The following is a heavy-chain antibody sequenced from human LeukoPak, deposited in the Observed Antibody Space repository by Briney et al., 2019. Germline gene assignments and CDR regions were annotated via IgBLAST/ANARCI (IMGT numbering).Heavy chain of an antibody. CDR2: ISSSSSYT. CDR1: GFTFSDYY. Sequence: PGGSLRLSCAASGFTFSDYYMSWIRQAPGKGLEWVSYISSSSSYTNYADSVKGRFTISRDNAKNSLYLQMNSLRAEDTAVYYCARAPCGGDCLDAFDIWGQGTMVTVSS. D-gene: IGHD2-21*02. V-gene: IGHV3-11*05. J-gene: IGHJ3*02. CDR3: ARAPCGGDCLDAFDI.